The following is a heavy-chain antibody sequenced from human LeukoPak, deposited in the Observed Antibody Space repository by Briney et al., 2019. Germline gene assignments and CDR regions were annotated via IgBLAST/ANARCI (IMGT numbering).Heavy chain of an antibody. J-gene: IGHJ6*03. CDR3: ARHKRYCSGGSCYPPLGYYYYYMDV. Sequence: SEALSLTCAVYGGSFSGYYWSWIRQPPGEGLEWIGEINHSGSTNYNPSLKSRVTISVDTSKNQFSLKLSSVTAADTAVYYCARHKRYCSGGSCYPPLGYYYYYMDVWGKGTTVTISS. CDR1: GGSFSGYY. V-gene: IGHV4-34*01. CDR2: INHSGST. D-gene: IGHD2-15*01.